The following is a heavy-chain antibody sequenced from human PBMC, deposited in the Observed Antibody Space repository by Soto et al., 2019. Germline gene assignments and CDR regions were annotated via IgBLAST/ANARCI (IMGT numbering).Heavy chain of an antibody. J-gene: IGHJ4*02. CDR1: GFTFSSYA. CDR3: TTDDVRWSH. V-gene: IGHV3-15*01. CDR2: IKSKTNGGTT. D-gene: IGHD4-17*01. Sequence: PGGSLRLSCAASGFTFSSYAMSWVRQAPGKGLEWVGRIKSKTNGGTTEYAAPVKGRFTISRDDSKNTLYVQMDSLKIEDTAIYYCTTDDVRWSHWGQGTLVTVSS.